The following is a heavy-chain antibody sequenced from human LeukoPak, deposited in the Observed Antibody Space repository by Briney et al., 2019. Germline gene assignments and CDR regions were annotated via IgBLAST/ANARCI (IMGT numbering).Heavy chain of an antibody. V-gene: IGHV3-23*01. CDR3: ALGLGIAAAGTREDY. Sequence: GGSLRLSCAASGFTFSSYDLSWVRQAPGKGLECVSAIRRGIGSTYYADSVKGRFTISRDNSKNTLYLQMNSLRAEDTAVYYCALGLGIAAAGTREDYWGQGTLVTVSS. D-gene: IGHD6-13*01. CDR2: IRRGIGST. CDR1: GFTFSSYD. J-gene: IGHJ4*02.